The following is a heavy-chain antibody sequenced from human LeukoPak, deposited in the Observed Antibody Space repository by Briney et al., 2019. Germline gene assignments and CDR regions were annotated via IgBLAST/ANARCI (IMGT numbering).Heavy chain of an antibody. CDR3: ARVMSRTYYYYYMDV. CDR1: GGSISSSSHF. CDR2: IYYSGSA. Sequence: SETLSLTCSVSGGSISSSSHFWAWIRQPPGKGLEWIGSIYYSGSAYYNPSFKSRVTISVDTSKNQFSLKLSSVTAADTAVYYCARVMSRTYYYYYMDVWGKGTTVTVSS. D-gene: IGHD5/OR15-5a*01. J-gene: IGHJ6*03. V-gene: IGHV4-39*07.